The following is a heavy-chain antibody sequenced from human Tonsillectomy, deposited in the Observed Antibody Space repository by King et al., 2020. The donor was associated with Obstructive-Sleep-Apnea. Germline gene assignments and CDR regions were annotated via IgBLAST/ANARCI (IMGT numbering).Heavy chain of an antibody. V-gene: IGHV4-34*01. CDR3: ARRKAVHYYYYGMDV. CDR2: INHSGST. D-gene: IGHD4-17*01. J-gene: IGHJ6*02. Sequence: VQLPQWGAGLLKPSETLSLTCAVYGGSFSGYYWSWLRQPPGKGLEWIGEINHSGSTNYNPSLKSRVTISVDTSKNQFSLKLSSVTAADTAVYYCARRKAVHYYYYGMDVWGQGTTVTVSS. CDR1: GGSFSGYY.